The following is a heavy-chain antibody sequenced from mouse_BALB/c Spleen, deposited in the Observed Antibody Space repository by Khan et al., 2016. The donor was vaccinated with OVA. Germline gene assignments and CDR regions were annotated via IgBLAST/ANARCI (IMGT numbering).Heavy chain of an antibody. Sequence: EVQLQESGPGLVKPSQSLSLTCTVTGYSITSGYAWNWIRQFPGNKLEWMGYISYRGVTSYTPSLKSRISITRDTTKNQFFLQLNSVTTEDTATYYGARGNYYGYDFDYWGQGTTLTVSS. V-gene: IGHV3-2*02. J-gene: IGHJ2*01. CDR1: GYSITSGYA. CDR3: ARGNYYGYDFDY. CDR2: ISYRGVT. D-gene: IGHD1-2*01.